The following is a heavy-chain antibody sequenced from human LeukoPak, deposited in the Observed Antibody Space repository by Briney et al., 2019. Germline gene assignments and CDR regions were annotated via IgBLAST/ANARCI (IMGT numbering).Heavy chain of an antibody. CDR3: ASLRDGYTRYDY. Sequence: SETLSLTCTVSGGSISSYYWSWIRQPPGKGLEWIGCIYYSGTTNYNPSLKSRVTISVDTSKNQFSLKLSSVTAADTAVYYCASLRDGYTRYDYWGQGTLVTVSS. V-gene: IGHV4-59*01. D-gene: IGHD5-24*01. CDR2: IYYSGTT. J-gene: IGHJ4*02. CDR1: GGSISSYY.